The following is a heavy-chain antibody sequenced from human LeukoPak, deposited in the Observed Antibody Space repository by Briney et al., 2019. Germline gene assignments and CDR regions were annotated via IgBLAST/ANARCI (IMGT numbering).Heavy chain of an antibody. Sequence: ASVKLSCKASGGTFSSYAISWVRQAPGQGLEWMGGIIPIFGTANYAQKFQGRVTITADESTSTAYMELSSLRSEDKAVYYCAREKYSGYDSLCFDYWGQGTLVTVSS. CDR2: IIPIFGTA. D-gene: IGHD5-12*01. V-gene: IGHV1-69*13. J-gene: IGHJ4*02. CDR1: GGTFSSYA. CDR3: AREKYSGYDSLCFDY.